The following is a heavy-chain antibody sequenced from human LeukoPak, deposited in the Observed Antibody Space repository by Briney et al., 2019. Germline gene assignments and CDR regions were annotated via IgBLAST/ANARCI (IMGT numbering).Heavy chain of an antibody. V-gene: IGHV4-59*01. J-gene: IGHJ6*02. Sequence: PSETLSLTCTVSGGSISSYYWSWIRQPPGKGLEWIGYIYYSGSTNYNPSLKSRVTISVDTSKNQFSLKLSSVTAADTAVYYCARVNITMVRGYGMDVWGQGTTVTVSS. CDR2: IYYSGST. D-gene: IGHD3-10*01. CDR3: ARVNITMVRGYGMDV. CDR1: GGSISSYY.